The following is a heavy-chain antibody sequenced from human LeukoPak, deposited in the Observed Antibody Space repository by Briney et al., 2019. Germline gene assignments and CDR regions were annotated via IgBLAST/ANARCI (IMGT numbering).Heavy chain of an antibody. CDR1: GGSISSYY. V-gene: IGHV4-59*01. J-gene: IGHJ6*02. CDR3: ARGARSDV. Sequence: SETLSLTCTVSGGSISSYYWSWIRQPPGKGLEWIGHIYYSGSTNYNPSLKSRVTISIDTSRNQFSLRLSSVTAADTAVYYCARGARSDVWGQGTTVTVSS. CDR2: IYYSGST.